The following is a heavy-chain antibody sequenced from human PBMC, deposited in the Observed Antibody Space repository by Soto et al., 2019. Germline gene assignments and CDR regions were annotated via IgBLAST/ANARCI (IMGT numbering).Heavy chain of an antibody. J-gene: IGHJ4*02. Sequence: QVELKPSGAAVKKPRASVQFSCRASGYTFANYGITWVRPAPGQGLQWMGWFSGHDGTTKSNKTLQGRITMTTDTSTNTAYLELKKLTSEDTAIYYCARDSAFLFGSTGYFDYWGQGALVSVSS. CDR2: FSGHDGTT. V-gene: IGHV1-18*04. CDR1: GYTFANYG. CDR3: ARDSAFLFGSTGYFDY. D-gene: IGHD2-15*01.